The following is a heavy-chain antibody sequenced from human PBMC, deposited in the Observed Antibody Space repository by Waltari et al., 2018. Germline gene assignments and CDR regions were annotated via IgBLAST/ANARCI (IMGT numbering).Heavy chain of an antibody. J-gene: IGHJ4*02. D-gene: IGHD4-4*01. CDR3: ARQVTTWPFDY. CDR1: GGSISRSSYY. CDR2: IYYSGGT. V-gene: IGHV4-39*01. Sequence: QLQLQESGPGLVKPSETLSLTCPVSGGSISRSSYYCGWIRQPPGKGLEWIGSIYYSGGTYYNPSLKSRVTISVDTSKNQFSLKLSSVTAADTAVYYCARQVTTWPFDYWGQGTLVTVSS.